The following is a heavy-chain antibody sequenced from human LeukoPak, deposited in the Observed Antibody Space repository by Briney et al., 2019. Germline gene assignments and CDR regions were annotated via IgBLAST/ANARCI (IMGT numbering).Heavy chain of an antibody. Sequence: GGSLRLSCAASGYTFNTYTMNWVRQAPGKGLEWVSAIRGSGGSTYYADSVKGRFTISIDNSKNTLYLQMNSLRAEETAVYYCAKRRSVTPRYYFDYWGQGTLVTVSS. CDR2: IRGSGGST. J-gene: IGHJ4*02. V-gene: IGHV3-23*01. CDR3: AKRRSVTPRYYFDY. D-gene: IGHD4-17*01. CDR1: GYTFNTYT.